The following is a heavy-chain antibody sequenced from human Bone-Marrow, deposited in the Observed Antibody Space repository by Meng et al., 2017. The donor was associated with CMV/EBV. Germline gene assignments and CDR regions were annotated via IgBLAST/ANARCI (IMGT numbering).Heavy chain of an antibody. J-gene: IGHJ5*02. CDR3: TLAHCSSTSCYGNWFDP. Sequence: GESLKISCAASGFTFDDYAMHWVRQAPGKGLEWVSSISSSSSYIYYADSVKGRFTISRDNAKNSLYLQMNSLRSEDTAVYYCTLAHCSSTSCYGNWFDPWGQGTLVTVSS. V-gene: IGHV3-21*04. D-gene: IGHD2-2*01. CDR2: ISSSSSYI. CDR1: GFTFDDYA.